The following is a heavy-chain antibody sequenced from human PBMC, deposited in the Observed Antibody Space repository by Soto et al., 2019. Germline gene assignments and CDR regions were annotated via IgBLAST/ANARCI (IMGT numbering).Heavy chain of an antibody. V-gene: IGHV1-2*02. CDR3: AREAYSASFGYVTNPNWFDP. Sequence: ASVKVSCKVSGYSFSHYFMHWVRQVPGQGLEWMGWINSSNGGTKYSQKFQGRLTMTTDTSTSTAYMELSRLTSDDTAIYYCAREAYSASFGYVTNPNWFDPWGQGTLVTVSS. CDR2: INSSNGGT. D-gene: IGHD2-2*03. CDR1: GYSFSHYF. J-gene: IGHJ5*02.